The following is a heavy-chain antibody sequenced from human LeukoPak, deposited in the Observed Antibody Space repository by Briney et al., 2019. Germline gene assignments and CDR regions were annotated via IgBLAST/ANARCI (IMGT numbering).Heavy chain of an antibody. D-gene: IGHD6-19*01. J-gene: IGHJ4*02. CDR2: INAGNGNT. V-gene: IGHV1-3*01. Sequence: ASVKVSCKASGYTFTSYGISWVRQAPGQGLEWMGWINAGNGNTKYSQKFQGRVTITRDTSASTAYMELSSLRSEDTAVYYCARGGSLAVAPHQYYFDYWGQGTLVTVSS. CDR3: ARGGSLAVAPHQYYFDY. CDR1: GYTFTSYG.